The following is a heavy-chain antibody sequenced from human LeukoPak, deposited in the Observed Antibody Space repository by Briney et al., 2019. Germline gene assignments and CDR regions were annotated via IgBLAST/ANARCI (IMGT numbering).Heavy chain of an antibody. V-gene: IGHV4-4*02. CDR3: AREGGPYRPLDY. J-gene: IGHJ4*02. CDR1: GGSISNTNW. Sequence: SGTMSLTCVVSGGSISNTNWWTWVRQPPGKGLEWIGEVDLLGRTNYNPSLKSRVAISVDKSENHISLWLTSVTAADTAGYYCAREGGPYRPLDYSGQGTLVTVSS. CDR2: VDLLGRT.